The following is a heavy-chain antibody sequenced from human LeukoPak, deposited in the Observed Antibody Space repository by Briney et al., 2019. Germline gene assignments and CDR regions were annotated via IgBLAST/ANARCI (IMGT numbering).Heavy chain of an antibody. Sequence: SQTLSLTCAISGDSVSSNSVAWNWVRQSPSRGLEWLGRTYYRSKWYNDYAVSVKSRITTNPDPSKNQFSLQLNSVTPEDTALYYCARDQGGGGKYYFDYWGQGTLVTVSS. V-gene: IGHV6-1*01. CDR1: GDSVSSNSVA. J-gene: IGHJ4*02. D-gene: IGHD1-26*01. CDR2: TYYRSKWYN. CDR3: ARDQGGGGKYYFDY.